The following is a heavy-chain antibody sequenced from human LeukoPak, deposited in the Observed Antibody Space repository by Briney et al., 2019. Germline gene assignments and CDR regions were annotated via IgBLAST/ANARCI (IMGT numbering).Heavy chain of an antibody. J-gene: IGHJ5*02. CDR3: ARGGYSSSPNWFDP. CDR1: GFTFSTYS. CDR2: ISSSSSYI. Sequence: GGSLRLSCAASGFTFSTYSMNWVRQAPGKGLEWVSSISSSSSYIYYADSVKGRFTISRDDAKNSLYLQMNSLRAEDTAVYYCARGGYSSSPNWFDPWGQGTLVTVSS. D-gene: IGHD6-6*01. V-gene: IGHV3-21*01.